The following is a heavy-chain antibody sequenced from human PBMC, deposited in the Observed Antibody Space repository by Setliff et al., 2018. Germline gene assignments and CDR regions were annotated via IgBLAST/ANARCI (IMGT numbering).Heavy chain of an antibody. V-gene: IGHV4-59*01. CDR2: IYYGGST. J-gene: IGHJ4*02. CDR1: GGSISDYY. CDR3: ARELDY. Sequence: SETLSLTCTVSGGSISDYYWSWIRQAPGKGLEWIGYIYYGGSTNYNPSLNSRVAISVDTSENQFSLRLNSVTAADTAVYYCARELDYWGQGTLVTVSS.